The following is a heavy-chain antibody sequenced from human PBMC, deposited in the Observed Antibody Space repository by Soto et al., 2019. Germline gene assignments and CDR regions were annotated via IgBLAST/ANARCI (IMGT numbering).Heavy chain of an antibody. Sequence: ASVKVSCKASGNTFTSYDINWVRQATGHGLEWMGWINPNSGNIGYAQKFQGRVTMTRDTAIRRGYMEVSRLRSDDTAVYYCARGRASGSYYLLDYWGQGTLVTVSS. D-gene: IGHD3-10*01. CDR2: INPNSGNI. CDR1: GNTFTSYD. V-gene: IGHV1-8*01. CDR3: ARGRASGSYYLLDY. J-gene: IGHJ4*02.